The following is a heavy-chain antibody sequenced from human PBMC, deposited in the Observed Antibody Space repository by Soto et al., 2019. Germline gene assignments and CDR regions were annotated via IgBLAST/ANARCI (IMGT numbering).Heavy chain of an antibody. Sequence: LSLTCTVSGDSINSADYYWNWIRQTPGKGLEWIGHIYYSGAIDYNPSLKSRVTISLDTSKNQFSLRLSSVTAADTAIYYCASRKSYYASGTDHWGPGTLVPSPQ. V-gene: IGHV4-30-4*01. CDR1: GDSINSADYY. CDR3: ASRKSYYASGTDH. J-gene: IGHJ4*02. CDR2: IYYSGAI. D-gene: IGHD3-10*01.